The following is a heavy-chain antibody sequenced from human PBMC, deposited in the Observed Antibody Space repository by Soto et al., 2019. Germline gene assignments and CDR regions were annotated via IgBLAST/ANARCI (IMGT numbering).Heavy chain of an antibody. V-gene: IGHV3-7*01. J-gene: IGHJ6*03. D-gene: IGHD4-17*01. CDR3: ARVDYGDYDYYYYYYMDV. Sequence: GGSLRLSCAASGFTFSSYWMSWVRQAPGKGLEWVANIKQDGSEKYYVDSVKGRFTISRDNAKNSLYLQMNSLRAEDTAVYYCARVDYGDYDYYYYYYMDVWGKGTTVTVSS. CDR1: GFTFSSYW. CDR2: IKQDGSEK.